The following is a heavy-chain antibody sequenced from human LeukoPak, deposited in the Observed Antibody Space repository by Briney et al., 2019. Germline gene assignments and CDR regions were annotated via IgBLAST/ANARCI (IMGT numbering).Heavy chain of an antibody. CDR3: AREIAVAGLYWYFDL. J-gene: IGHJ2*01. CDR2: IYTSGST. Sequence: SQTLSLTCTVSGGSISSGSYYWSWLRQPAGKGLEWIGRIYTSGSTNYNPSRKRRVTISVDTSKNQFSLKLSSVTAADTAVYYCAREIAVAGLYWYFDLWGRGTLVTVSS. CDR1: GGSISSGSYY. V-gene: IGHV4-61*02. D-gene: IGHD6-19*01.